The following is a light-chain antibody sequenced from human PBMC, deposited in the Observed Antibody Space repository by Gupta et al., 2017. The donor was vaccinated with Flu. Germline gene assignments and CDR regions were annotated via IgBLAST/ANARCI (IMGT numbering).Light chain of an antibody. Sequence: QSARTQPASVSGSPGQSYTISCTGTSSDVGGYNYVSWYQQHPGKAPKLMIYEVSNRPSGVSNRFSGSKSGNTASLTISGLQAEDEADYYCSSYTSSSTLPYVFGTGTKVTVL. J-gene: IGLJ1*01. V-gene: IGLV2-14*01. CDR2: EVS. CDR3: SSYTSSSTLPYV. CDR1: SSDVGGYNY.